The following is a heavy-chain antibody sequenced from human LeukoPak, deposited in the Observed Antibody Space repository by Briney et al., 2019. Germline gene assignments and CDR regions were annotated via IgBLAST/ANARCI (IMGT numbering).Heavy chain of an antibody. Sequence: SETLSLTCTVSGGSISSGDYYWSRIRQPPGKGLEWIGYIYYSGSTYYNPSLKSRVTISVDTSKNQFSLKLSSVTAADTAVYYCARDRPLFTMVRGVRARYYFDYWGQGTLVTVSS. D-gene: IGHD3-10*01. CDR2: IYYSGST. CDR1: GGSISSGDYY. J-gene: IGHJ4*02. V-gene: IGHV4-30-4*01. CDR3: ARDRPLFTMVRGVRARYYFDY.